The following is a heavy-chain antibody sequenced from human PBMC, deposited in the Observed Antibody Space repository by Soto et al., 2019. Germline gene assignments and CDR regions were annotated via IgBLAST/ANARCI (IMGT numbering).Heavy chain of an antibody. V-gene: IGHV1-69*13. J-gene: IGHJ6*02. CDR1: GGTFSSYA. CDR3: ASRGRNIRGYSYGKEGGYYYYGMDV. Sequence: ASVKVSCKASGGTFSSYAISWVRQAPGQGLEWMGGIIPIFGTANYAQKFQGRVTITADESTSTAYMELSSLRSEDTAVYYCASRGRNIRGYSYGKEGGYYYYGMDVWGQGPRSPSP. CDR2: IIPIFGTA. D-gene: IGHD5-18*01.